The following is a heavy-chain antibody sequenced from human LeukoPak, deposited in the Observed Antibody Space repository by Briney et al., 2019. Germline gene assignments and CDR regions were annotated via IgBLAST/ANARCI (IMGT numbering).Heavy chain of an antibody. CDR1: GFTFSNYW. CDR3: AKSGYNRFDY. D-gene: IGHD5-24*01. CDR2: INFDGTGT. Sequence: GGSLRLSCAASGFTFSNYWMHWVRQAPGMGLVWVSRINFDGTGTNYADSVKGRFTISRDSSKNTLYLQMNSLRAEDTAVYYCAKSGYNRFDYWGQGTLVTVSS. V-gene: IGHV3-74*01. J-gene: IGHJ4*02.